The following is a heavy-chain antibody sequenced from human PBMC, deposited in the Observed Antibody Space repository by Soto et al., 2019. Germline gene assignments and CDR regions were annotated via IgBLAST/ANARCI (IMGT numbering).Heavy chain of an antibody. CDR1: GGSVSDKTYY. CDR3: ARTTAVPNAIRQRYFFHY. Sequence: LSLTSSLSGGSVSDKTYYWSWIRQPPLKRLEWIGYVYYSGTTNYNPSLKSRVTITVDLSKNRFSLRLSSVTTADTALYYCARTTAVPNAIRQRYFFHYWGQGTLVNVS. J-gene: IGHJ4*02. V-gene: IGHV4-61*01. CDR2: VYYSGTT. D-gene: IGHD2-8*01.